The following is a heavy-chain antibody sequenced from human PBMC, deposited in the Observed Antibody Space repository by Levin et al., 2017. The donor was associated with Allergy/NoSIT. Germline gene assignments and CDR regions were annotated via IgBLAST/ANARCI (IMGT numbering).Heavy chain of an antibody. CDR1: GFTFSSYD. CDR2: IGTAGDT. Sequence: QPGESLKISCAASGFTFSSYDMHWVRQATGKGLEWVSAIGTAGDTYYPGSVKGRFTISRENAKNSLYLQMNSLRAGDTAVYYCARERGGLLGRYFDLWGRGTLVTVSS. V-gene: IGHV3-13*04. CDR3: ARERGGLLGRYFDL. J-gene: IGHJ2*01. D-gene: IGHD3-16*01.